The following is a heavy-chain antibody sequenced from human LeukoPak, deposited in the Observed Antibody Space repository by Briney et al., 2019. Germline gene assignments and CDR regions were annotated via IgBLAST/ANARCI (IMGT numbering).Heavy chain of an antibody. CDR1: GFTFTGFH. D-gene: IGHD3-9*01. Sequence: PGGSLRLSCAASGFTFTGFHMNWVRQTPGGGPEWLSSISVGSNYIDYAHSAKGRFTISRENSKNTLWLQMNSVRAEGTAVYYCARLHYDVLTGPFDYWGQGTLVTVSS. V-gene: IGHV3-21*01. CDR3: ARLHYDVLTGPFDY. J-gene: IGHJ4*02. CDR2: ISVGSNYI.